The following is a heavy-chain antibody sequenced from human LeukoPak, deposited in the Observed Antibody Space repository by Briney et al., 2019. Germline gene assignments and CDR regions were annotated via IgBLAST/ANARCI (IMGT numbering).Heavy chain of an antibody. CDR3: ATALAGSVELGY. D-gene: IGHD6-19*01. V-gene: IGHV1-8*01. Sequence: ASVKVSCKASGYTFTSYDIHWVRQAAGQGLEWMGWMNPNNGNIHYAQKFQGRVTMTRNTPISTAYMELTSLRSDDTAVYYCATALAGSVELGYWGQGTLVTVSS. J-gene: IGHJ4*02. CDR1: GYTFTSYD. CDR2: MNPNNGNI.